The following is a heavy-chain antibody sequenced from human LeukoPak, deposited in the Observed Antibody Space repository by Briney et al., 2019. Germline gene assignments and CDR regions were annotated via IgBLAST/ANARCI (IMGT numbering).Heavy chain of an antibody. D-gene: IGHD3-10*01. Sequence: VASVKVSCKASGYTFTRYGISWVRQAPGQGLEWMGWISAYNGNTNYAQKLQGRVTMTTDTSTSTAYMEQRSLRSDDTAVYYCARHDLTYYYGSGTGDNYYFYYMDVWRKGTTDTVSS. CDR1: GYTFTRYG. J-gene: IGHJ6*03. V-gene: IGHV1-18*01. CDR2: ISAYNGNT. CDR3: ARHDLTYYYGSGTGDNYYFYYMDV.